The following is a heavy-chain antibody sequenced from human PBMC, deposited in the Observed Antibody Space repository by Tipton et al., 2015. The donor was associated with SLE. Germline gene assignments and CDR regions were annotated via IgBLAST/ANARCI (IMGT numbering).Heavy chain of an antibody. CDR1: GGSITGYH. CDR2: VYYTGTT. D-gene: IGHD6-19*01. J-gene: IGHJ6*03. V-gene: IGHV4-59*08. Sequence: TLSLTCTVSGGSITGYHWSWIRQPPGKGLEWIGYVYYTGTTNYDPSLRSRVTMSADTSKNQFSLKLSSVTAADTAVYYCARGLGAYSSGWRYYYYYMDVWGKGTTVTVSS. CDR3: ARGLGAYSSGWRYYYYYMDV.